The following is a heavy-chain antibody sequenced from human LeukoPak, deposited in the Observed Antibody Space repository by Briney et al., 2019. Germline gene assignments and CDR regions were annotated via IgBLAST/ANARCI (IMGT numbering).Heavy chain of an antibody. V-gene: IGHV3-7*01. Sequence: GGSLRLSCAASGFTFSSYWMSWVRQAPGKGLEWVANIKQDGSEKYCVDSVKGRFTISRDNAKNSLYLQMNSLRAEDTAVYYCARAPAEQWPVRLDYWGQGTLVTVSS. J-gene: IGHJ4*02. D-gene: IGHD6-19*01. CDR2: IKQDGSEK. CDR1: GFTFSSYW. CDR3: ARAPAEQWPVRLDY.